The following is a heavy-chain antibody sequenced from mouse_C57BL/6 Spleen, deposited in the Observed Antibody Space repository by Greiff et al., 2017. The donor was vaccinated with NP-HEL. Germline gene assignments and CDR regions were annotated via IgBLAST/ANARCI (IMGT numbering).Heavy chain of an antibody. Sequence: QVQLQQPGAELVMPGASVKLSCKASGYTFTSYWMHWVKQRPGQGLEWIGEIDPSDSYTNYNQKFKGESTLTVDKSSSTAYMQLSSLTSEDSAVYYCARFTTVVATDWYFDVWGTGTTVTVSS. CDR2: IDPSDSYT. J-gene: IGHJ1*03. CDR1: GYTFTSYW. CDR3: ARFTTVVATDWYFDV. V-gene: IGHV1-69*01. D-gene: IGHD1-1*01.